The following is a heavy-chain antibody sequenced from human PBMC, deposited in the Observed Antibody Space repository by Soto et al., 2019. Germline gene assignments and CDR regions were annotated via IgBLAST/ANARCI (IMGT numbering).Heavy chain of an antibody. CDR2: IIPILGIA. D-gene: IGHD2-15*01. CDR3: ASPRPPVSYCSGGSCYPYDAFDI. Sequence: GASVKVSCKASGGTFSSYTISWVRQAPGQGLEWMGRIIPILGIANYAQKFQGRVTITADKSTSTAYMELSSLRSEDTAVYYCASPRPPVSYCSGGSCYPYDAFDIWGQGTMVTVSS. CDR1: GGTFSSYT. V-gene: IGHV1-69*02. J-gene: IGHJ3*02.